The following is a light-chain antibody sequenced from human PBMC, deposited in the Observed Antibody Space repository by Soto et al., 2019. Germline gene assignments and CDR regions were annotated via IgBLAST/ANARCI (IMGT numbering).Light chain of an antibody. CDR1: SSDVGGYNY. Sequence: QSVLTQHAAVAGSTGQSITISCTGTSSDVGGYNYVSWYQQHPDKAPRLMIYDVSNRPSGVSDRFSGSKSGDTASLTISGLQAEDEADYYCTSFTSRHTYVFGTGTKVTVL. V-gene: IGLV2-14*03. CDR3: TSFTSRHTYV. J-gene: IGLJ1*01. CDR2: DVS.